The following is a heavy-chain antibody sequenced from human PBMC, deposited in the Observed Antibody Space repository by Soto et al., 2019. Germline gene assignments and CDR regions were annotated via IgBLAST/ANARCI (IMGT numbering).Heavy chain of an antibody. CDR3: ARDRAMITFGGVIPHYYYYYYMDV. CDR1: GYTFTGYY. CDR2: INPNSGGT. J-gene: IGHJ6*03. Sequence: ASVKVSCKASGYTFTGYYMHWVRQAPGQALEWMGWINPNSGGTNYAQKFQGWVTMTRDTSISTAYMELSRLRSDDTAVYYCARDRAMITFGGVIPHYYYYYYMDVWGKGTTVTVSS. V-gene: IGHV1-2*04. D-gene: IGHD3-16*02.